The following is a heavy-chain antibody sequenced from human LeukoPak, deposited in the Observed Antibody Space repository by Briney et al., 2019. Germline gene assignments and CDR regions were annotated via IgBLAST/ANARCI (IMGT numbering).Heavy chain of an antibody. J-gene: IGHJ6*03. Sequence: PSETLSLTCAVYGGSFSGYYLSWIRQPPGKGLEWIGEINHSGSTNYNPSLKSRVTISVDTSKNQFSLKLSSVTAADTAVYYCARAKDYYYYMDVWGKGTTVTVSS. CDR2: INHSGST. V-gene: IGHV4-34*01. CDR1: GGSFSGYY. CDR3: ARAKDYYYYMDV.